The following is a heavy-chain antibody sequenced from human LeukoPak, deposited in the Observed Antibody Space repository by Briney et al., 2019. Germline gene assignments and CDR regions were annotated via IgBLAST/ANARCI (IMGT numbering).Heavy chain of an antibody. D-gene: IGHD3-10*01. CDR1: GFSLRSHL. J-gene: IGHJ3*02. CDR2: INSDGSDT. Sequence: GGSLRLSCAASGFSLRSHLMHWVRQAPGKGLAWVSRINSDGSDTNYADSVKGRFTISRDNAKNTLYLQMHSLRVEDTAVYYCARVGSGLRAFDIWGQGTMVSVSS. CDR3: ARVGSGLRAFDI. V-gene: IGHV3-74*01.